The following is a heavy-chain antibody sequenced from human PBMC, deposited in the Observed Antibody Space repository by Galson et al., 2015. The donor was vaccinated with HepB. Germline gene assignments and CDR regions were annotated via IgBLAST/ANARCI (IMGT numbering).Heavy chain of an antibody. J-gene: IGHJ6*02. Sequence: SLRLSCAASGFTFSSYWMSWVRQAPGKGLEWVANIKQDGSEKYYVDSVKGRFTISRDNAKNSLYLQMNSLRAEDTAVYYCARDPTTTASSGYYYYYYGMDVWGQGTTVTVSS. CDR3: ARDPTTTASSGYYYYYYGMDV. V-gene: IGHV3-7*01. CDR1: GFTFSSYW. CDR2: IKQDGSEK. D-gene: IGHD3-22*01.